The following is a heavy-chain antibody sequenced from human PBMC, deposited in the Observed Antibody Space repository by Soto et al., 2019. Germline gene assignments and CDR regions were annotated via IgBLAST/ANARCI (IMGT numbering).Heavy chain of an antibody. Sequence: QVQLVQSGAEVKKPGSSVTVSCKASGGTFGNSAISWVRQAPGQGLEWMGGLIPIFPTPDYAHKFQGRVTITADESTSTAYMELTSLRSEDTAVYYCARDKDRQQLGGNYYYGIDVWGQGTTVTVSS. J-gene: IGHJ6*02. CDR1: GGTFGNSA. CDR2: LIPIFPTP. CDR3: ARDKDRQQLGGNYYYGIDV. V-gene: IGHV1-69*12. D-gene: IGHD3-3*02.